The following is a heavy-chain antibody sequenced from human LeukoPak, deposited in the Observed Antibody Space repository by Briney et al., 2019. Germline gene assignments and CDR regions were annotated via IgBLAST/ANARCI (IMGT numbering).Heavy chain of an antibody. CDR1: GGSISSSNW. CDR2: IYHSGST. D-gene: IGHD2-15*01. J-gene: IGHJ4*02. CDR3: ASPTYCSGGSCSFDY. V-gene: IGHV4-4*02. Sequence: SETLSLTCAVSGGSISSSNWWSWVRQPPGKGLEWIGEIYHSGSTNYNLSLKSLVTISVDKSKNQFSLKLSSVTAADTAVYYYASPTYCSGGSCSFDYWGQGTLVTVSS.